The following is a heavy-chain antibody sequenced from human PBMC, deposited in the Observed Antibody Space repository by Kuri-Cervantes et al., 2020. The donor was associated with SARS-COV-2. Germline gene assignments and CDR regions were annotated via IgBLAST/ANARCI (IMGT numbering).Heavy chain of an antibody. CDR2: ISTDGNNR. Sequence: GESLKISCEASGFSFSSFPMHWVRHAPGKGLEWVALISTDGNNRYYVDFLRCRFTISRDNSKNTLHLDMNSLRPEDTGVYYCAKMGDNHSKGDYGNEVWGQGSTVTVSS. J-gene: IGHJ6*02. V-gene: IGHV3-30*18. CDR3: AKMGDNHSKGDYGNEV. CDR1: GFSFSSFP. D-gene: IGHD3-16*01.